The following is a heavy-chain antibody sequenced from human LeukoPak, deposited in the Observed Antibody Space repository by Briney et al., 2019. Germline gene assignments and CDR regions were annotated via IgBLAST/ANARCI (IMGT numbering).Heavy chain of an antibody. Sequence: PGGTLRLSCSASGFTFTTYGMNWVRQAPGKGLEWVSAISSSGGSTFYADSVKGRFSISRDNSNNTLYLQMNSLRAEDTAVYYCAKRTGRDTREYWGQGTLVTVSS. CDR1: GFTFTTYG. D-gene: IGHD5-18*01. J-gene: IGHJ4*02. CDR3: AKRTGRDTREY. V-gene: IGHV3-23*01. CDR2: ISSSGGST.